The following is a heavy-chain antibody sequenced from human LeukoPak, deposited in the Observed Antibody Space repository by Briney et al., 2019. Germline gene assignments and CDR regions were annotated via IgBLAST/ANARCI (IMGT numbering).Heavy chain of an antibody. V-gene: IGHV4-39*01. Sequence: SETLSLTCTVSGGSITVSSYYWGWMRQPPGKGLEWIGSVFYSGNTYYSPSLKSRVTVSVDTSKNQFSLKLSSVTAADTAIYYCARQSTIAAAKIDPWGQGSLVTVSS. CDR1: GGSITVSSYY. CDR2: VFYSGNT. CDR3: ARQSTIAAAKIDP. D-gene: IGHD6-25*01. J-gene: IGHJ5*02.